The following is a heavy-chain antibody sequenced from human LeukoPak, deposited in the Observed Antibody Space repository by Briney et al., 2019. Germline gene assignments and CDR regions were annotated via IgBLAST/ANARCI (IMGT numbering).Heavy chain of an antibody. CDR1: GGSISSYY. V-gene: IGHV4-59*12. CDR2: IYYSGST. J-gene: IGHJ4*02. CDR3: ARGSLSLIDY. D-gene: IGHD2-8*01. Sequence: SETLSLTCTVSGGSISSYYWNWIRQPPGKGLEWIGYIYYSGSTNYNPSLESRVTISVDTSKNQFSLKLNSVTAADTAVYYCARGSLSLIDYWGQGTLVTVSS.